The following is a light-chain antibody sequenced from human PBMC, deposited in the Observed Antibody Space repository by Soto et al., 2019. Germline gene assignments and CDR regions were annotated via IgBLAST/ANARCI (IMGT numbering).Light chain of an antibody. V-gene: IGKV3-15*01. CDR3: QQYNNWPPIT. Sequence: EIVMTQSPATLSVSPGERATLSCRAGQRISSNLAWYQQKPGQAPRLLIFGASFRATGIPARFSGSGSGTEFTLTISSLQSEDFAVYYCQQYNNWPPITFGQGTRLEIK. CDR1: QRISSN. J-gene: IGKJ5*01. CDR2: GAS.